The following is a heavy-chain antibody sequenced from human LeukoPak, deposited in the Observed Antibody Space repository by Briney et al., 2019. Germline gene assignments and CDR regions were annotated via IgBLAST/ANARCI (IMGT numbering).Heavy chain of an antibody. V-gene: IGHV3-23*01. CDR1: GFTFSSYA. J-gene: IGHJ3*02. D-gene: IGHD3-9*01. Sequence: GGSLSLSCVVSGFTFSSYAMSWVRHAPGKVREWVSATSGMSGSTYYADYEKGRFTISRDNSKNTLYLKMNSLRAEDTAVYYCAKEGRYFDWLLPRDDAFDIWGQGTMVTVSS. CDR2: TSGMSGST. CDR3: AKEGRYFDWLLPRDDAFDI.